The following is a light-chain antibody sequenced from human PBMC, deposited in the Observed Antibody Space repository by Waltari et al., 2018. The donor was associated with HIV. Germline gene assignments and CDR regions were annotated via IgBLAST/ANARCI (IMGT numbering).Light chain of an antibody. J-gene: IGLJ1*01. CDR3: QSYDSSLSGFYV. Sequence: QPVLTQPPSVSGAPGQRATISCTWRSSNIGAGYDVHWYQQLPGNAPKLLIYGNSNRPSGVPDRFSGSKSGTSAALAITGLQAEDEADYYCQSYDSSLSGFYVFGTGTKVTVL. V-gene: IGLV1-40*01. CDR2: GNS. CDR1: SSNIGAGYD.